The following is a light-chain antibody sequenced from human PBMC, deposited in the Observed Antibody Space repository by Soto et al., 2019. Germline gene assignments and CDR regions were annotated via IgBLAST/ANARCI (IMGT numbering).Light chain of an antibody. CDR2: DKS. CDR3: KRRSVWPWP. V-gene: IGKV3-11*01. J-gene: IGKJ1*01. Sequence: DIVFTQSPATLSVSPGERATLSRRAGQSVKNYLAWYQAKPGQAPRPLIYDKSDRASGIPARFSGSGSGTDFPPTITTLEPEDFAVFSCKRRSVWPWPFGQGTKV. CDR1: QSVKNY.